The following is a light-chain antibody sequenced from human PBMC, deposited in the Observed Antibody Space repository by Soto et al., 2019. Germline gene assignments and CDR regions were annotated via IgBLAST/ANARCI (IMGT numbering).Light chain of an antibody. Sequence: EVVLTQSPGTLSLSPGESATLSCRASQSVTNNYFAWYQQKPGQAPRLLIFGSSDRATGIPDRFSGSGSGTDFTLTISRLEPEDFAVYYCHQYGSSPSHTFGQGTKLEIK. CDR1: QSVTNNY. CDR2: GSS. V-gene: IGKV3-20*01. J-gene: IGKJ2*01. CDR3: HQYGSSPSHT.